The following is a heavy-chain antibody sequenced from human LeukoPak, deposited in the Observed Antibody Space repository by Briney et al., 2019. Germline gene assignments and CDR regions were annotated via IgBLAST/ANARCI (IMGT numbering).Heavy chain of an antibody. Sequence: GGSLRLSCAASGYTFSSYSINWVRQAPGKGLEWVSSLSVRSNCIYYADSVRGRFSISRDDVRDSLYLPMNSLRAEDTAVYYCVRLRRNSDTSGYYYYYDYWGQGTLVTVSS. CDR2: LSVRSNCI. D-gene: IGHD3-22*01. CDR3: VRLRRNSDTSGYYYYYDY. V-gene: IGHV3-21*01. CDR1: GYTFSSYS. J-gene: IGHJ4*02.